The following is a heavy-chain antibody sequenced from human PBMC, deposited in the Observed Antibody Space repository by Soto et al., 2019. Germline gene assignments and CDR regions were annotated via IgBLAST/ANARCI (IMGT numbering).Heavy chain of an antibody. CDR2: IYPSDSDT. CDR3: ARGGVSTRTFDY. Sequence: GESLKISWKGSGYNFAGYWIAWVRQLPGKGLELMGIIYPSDSDTRYRPSFQGQVTISADKSISSAYLQWSSLRASDTAMYYCARGGVSTRTFDYWGQGTPVTVSS. J-gene: IGHJ4*02. CDR1: GYNFAGYW. V-gene: IGHV5-51*01. D-gene: IGHD3-3*01.